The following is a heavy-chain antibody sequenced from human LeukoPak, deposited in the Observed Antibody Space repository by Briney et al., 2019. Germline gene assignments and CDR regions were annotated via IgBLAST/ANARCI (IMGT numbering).Heavy chain of an antibody. CDR3: ARDTSSSWYFDL. Sequence: GGSLRLSCAASGFTFSSFSINWVRQAPGKGPEWVSSISSSSGSYIYYADSVKGRFTISRDNAKNSLYLQMNSLRAEDTAVYYCARDTSSSWYFDLWGRGTLVTVSS. J-gene: IGHJ2*01. CDR2: ISSSSGSYI. V-gene: IGHV3-21*01. D-gene: IGHD6-13*01. CDR1: GFTFSSFS.